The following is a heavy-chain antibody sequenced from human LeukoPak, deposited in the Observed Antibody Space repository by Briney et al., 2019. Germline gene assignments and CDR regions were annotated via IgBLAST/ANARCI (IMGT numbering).Heavy chain of an antibody. CDR2: IYYSGST. CDR3: AREGSGMAQIGAFDI. Sequence: SETLSLTCTVSGGSISSYYWSWIRQPPGKGLEWIGYIYYSGSTNYNPSLKSRVTISVDTSKNQFSLKLSSVAAADTAVYYCAREGSGMAQIGAFDIWGQGTMVTVSS. D-gene: IGHD3-10*01. V-gene: IGHV4-59*01. J-gene: IGHJ3*02. CDR1: GGSISSYY.